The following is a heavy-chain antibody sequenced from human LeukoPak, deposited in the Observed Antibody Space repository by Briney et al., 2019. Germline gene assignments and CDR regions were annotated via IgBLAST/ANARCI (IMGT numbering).Heavy chain of an antibody. CDR2: INHSGST. D-gene: IGHD3-9*01. J-gene: IGHJ4*02. CDR3: ARGVPVLRYFDWLSPPAKNYALDY. CDR1: GGSYSGYY. V-gene: IGHV4-34*01. Sequence: SETLSLTCADYGGSYSGYYWSWIRQPPGKELEWIGEINHSGSTNYNPSLKSRVTISVDTSKNQFSLKLSSVTAADTAVYYCARGVPVLRYFDWLSPPAKNYALDYWGQGTLVTVSS.